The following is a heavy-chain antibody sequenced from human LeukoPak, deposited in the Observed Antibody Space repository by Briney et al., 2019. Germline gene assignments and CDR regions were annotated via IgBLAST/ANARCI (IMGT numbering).Heavy chain of an antibody. Sequence: GGSLRLSCAASGFTFSSYSMNWVRQAPGKGLDWVSSISSSSSYIYYADSVKGRFTISRDNAKNSLYLQMNSLRAEDTAVYYCARDHRGYSSGRFKHWGQGTLVTVSS. CDR2: ISSSSSYI. CDR3: ARDHRGYSSGRFKH. CDR1: GFTFSSYS. V-gene: IGHV3-21*01. D-gene: IGHD6-19*01. J-gene: IGHJ1*01.